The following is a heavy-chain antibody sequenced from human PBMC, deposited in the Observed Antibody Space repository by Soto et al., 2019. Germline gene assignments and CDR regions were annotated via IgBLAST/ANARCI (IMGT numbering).Heavy chain of an antibody. D-gene: IGHD6-19*01. J-gene: IGHJ5*02. Sequence: SQTLSLTCAISGDSVSSNSAAWNWIRRSPSRGLEWLGRTYYRSKWYNDYAVSVKSRITINPDTSKNQFSLQLNSVTPKDTAVYYCARFGYSSGWNNWFDPWGQGTLVTVSS. V-gene: IGHV6-1*01. CDR2: TYYRSKWYN. CDR1: GDSVSSNSAA. CDR3: ARFGYSSGWNNWFDP.